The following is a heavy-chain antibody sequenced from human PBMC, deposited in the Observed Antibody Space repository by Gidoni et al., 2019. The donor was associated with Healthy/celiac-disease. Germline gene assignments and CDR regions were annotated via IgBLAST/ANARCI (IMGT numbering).Heavy chain of an antibody. CDR1: GFTFDDYT. D-gene: IGHD2-2*01. V-gene: IGHV3-43*01. J-gene: IGHJ6*02. CDR2: ISWDGGST. CDR3: AKDISGRDCSSTSCDQYYYYYYGMDV. Sequence: EVQLVESGGVVVQPGGSLRLSCAASGFTFDDYTMHWVRQAPGKGLEWVSLISWDGGSTYYADSVKGRFTISRDNSKNSLYLQMNSLRTEDTALYYCAKDISGRDCSSTSCDQYYYYYYGMDVWGQGTTVTVSS.